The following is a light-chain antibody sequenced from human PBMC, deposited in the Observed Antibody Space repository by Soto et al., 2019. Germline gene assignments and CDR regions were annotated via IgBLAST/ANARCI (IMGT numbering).Light chain of an antibody. V-gene: IGKV4-1*01. CDR2: WAS. CDR3: QQYFSTPFT. J-gene: IGKJ4*01. Sequence: DIVMTQSPDSLAVSLGERATINCKSSQSVLYISNNKNHLTWFQQKPGQPPKLLIYWASTRESGVPDRFSGSGSGTDFTLTISSLQAEDVAVYYCQQYFSTPFTFGGGTKVDNK. CDR1: QSVLYISNNKNH.